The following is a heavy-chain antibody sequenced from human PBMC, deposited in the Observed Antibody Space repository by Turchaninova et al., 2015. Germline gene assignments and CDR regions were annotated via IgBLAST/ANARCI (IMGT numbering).Heavy chain of an antibody. CDR2: IGNDGKKN. V-gene: IGHV3-30*03. CDR3: ARDLGGYYDNTCYSDAVDI. D-gene: IGHD3-22*01. Sequence: QVQLVESGGGVVQPAKSLSLSCAASGYTFSDYGMDWVCQAPGKGLGWVDGIGNDGKKNNYANSVKGQFNISREKFKITLYRKMSSLGADDTAVYYCARDLGGYYDNTCYSDAVDIWGQGTMVTVSP. CDR1: GYTFSDYG. J-gene: IGHJ3*02.